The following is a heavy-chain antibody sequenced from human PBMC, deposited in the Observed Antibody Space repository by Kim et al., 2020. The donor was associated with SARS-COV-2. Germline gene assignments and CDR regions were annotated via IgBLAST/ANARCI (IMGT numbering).Heavy chain of an antibody. CDR2: INPRSGST. D-gene: IGHD6-19*01. Sequence: ASVKVSCKASGYTFSDNYIHWVRQAPGQGLEWMGWINPRSGSTDSAQKFKGRVTMTRDTSISTAFMDLSRLNSNDTAVYSCARGSPVAGDKGAFDLWGQGTMVTVCS. CDR1: GYTFSDNY. V-gene: IGHV1-2*02. CDR3: ARGSPVAGDKGAFDL. J-gene: IGHJ3*01.